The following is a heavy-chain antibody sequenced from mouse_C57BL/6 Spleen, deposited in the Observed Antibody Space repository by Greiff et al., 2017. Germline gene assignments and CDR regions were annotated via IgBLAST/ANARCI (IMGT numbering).Heavy chain of an antibody. V-gene: IGHV5-17*01. J-gene: IGHJ4*01. CDR2: ISSGSSTI. Sequence: EVKVEESGGGLVKPGGSLKLSCAASGFTFSDYGMHWVRQAPEKGLEWVAYISSGSSTISYADTVKGRFTISRDNAKNTLFLQMTSLRSEDTARYYCARGTYYYGSSYDYAMDYWGQGTSVTVSS. D-gene: IGHD1-1*01. CDR1: GFTFSDYG. CDR3: ARGTYYYGSSYDYAMDY.